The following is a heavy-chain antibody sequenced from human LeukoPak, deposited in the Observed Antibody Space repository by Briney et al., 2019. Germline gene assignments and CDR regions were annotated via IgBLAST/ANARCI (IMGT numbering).Heavy chain of an antibody. D-gene: IGHD2/OR15-2a*01. J-gene: IGHJ4*02. CDR1: GGSISSGSYY. CDR3: ARALGTTLFDY. V-gene: IGHV4-39*07. Sequence: SQTLSLTCTVSGGSISSGSYYWSWIRQPPGKGLEWIGSIYHSGSTYYNPSLKSRVTISVDTSKNQFSLKLNSVTAADTAVYYCARALGTTLFDYWGQGTLVTVSP. CDR2: IYHSGST.